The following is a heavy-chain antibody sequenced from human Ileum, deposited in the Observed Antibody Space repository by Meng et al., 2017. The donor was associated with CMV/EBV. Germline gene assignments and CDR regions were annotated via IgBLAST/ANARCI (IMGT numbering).Heavy chain of an antibody. CDR3: ARSIYSNTFDF. CDR1: GGSITSTSYY. CDR2: IYYSGTT. V-gene: IGHV4-39*01. J-gene: IGHJ4*02. D-gene: IGHD6-13*01. Sequence: SETLSLTCTVSGGSITSTSYYWGWIRQSPGKGLEWIGSIYYSGTTDYNSSLKSRATISVDTSKNQFSLNLRSVTAADTAVYYCARSIYSNTFDFWGQGTLVTVSS.